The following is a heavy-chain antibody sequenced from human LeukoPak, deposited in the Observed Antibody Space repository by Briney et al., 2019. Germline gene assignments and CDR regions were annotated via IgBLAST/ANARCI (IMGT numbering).Heavy chain of an antibody. CDR1: GGSISSGGYY. J-gene: IGHJ5*02. Sequence: SETLSLTCTVSGGSISSGGYYWSWIRQHPGKGLEWIGYIYYSGSTYYNPSLKSRVTISVDTSKNQFSLELSSVTAADTAVYYCAAQDVNWFDPWGRGTLVTVSS. V-gene: IGHV4-31*03. CDR3: AAQDVNWFDP. CDR2: IYYSGST. D-gene: IGHD2-15*01.